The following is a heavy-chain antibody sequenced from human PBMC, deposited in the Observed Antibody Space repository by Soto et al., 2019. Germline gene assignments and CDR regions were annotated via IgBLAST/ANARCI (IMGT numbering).Heavy chain of an antibody. D-gene: IGHD5-18*01. Sequence: QVQLVESGGGVVQPGRSLRLSCAASGFTFSNYGMHWVRQAPGKGLEWVAVRSYDGSNKYYADSVNGRFTISRDNSKNTLYLQMNSLRAEDTAVYYCAKERAYTAMGCYYYMAVWGNGTTVTVSS. CDR1: GFTFSNYG. CDR3: AKERAYTAMGCYYYMAV. J-gene: IGHJ6*03. CDR2: RSYDGSNK. V-gene: IGHV3-30*18.